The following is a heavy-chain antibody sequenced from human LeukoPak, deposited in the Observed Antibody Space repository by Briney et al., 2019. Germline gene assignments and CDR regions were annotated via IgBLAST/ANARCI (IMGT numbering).Heavy chain of an antibody. CDR1: GGSISSYY. J-gene: IGHJ4*02. CDR3: ARDGDRYSGSYSDY. D-gene: IGHD1-26*01. V-gene: IGHV4-39*07. CDR2: IYYSGST. Sequence: SETLSLTCTVSGGSISSYYWGWIRQPPGKGLEWIGSIYYSGSTYYNPSLKSRVTISVDTSKNQFSLKLSSVTAADTAVYYRARDGDRYSGSYSDYWGQGTLVTVSS.